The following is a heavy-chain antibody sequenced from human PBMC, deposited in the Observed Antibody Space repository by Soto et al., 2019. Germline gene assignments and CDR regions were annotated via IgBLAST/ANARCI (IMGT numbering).Heavy chain of an antibody. CDR1: GFTFSSYA. J-gene: IGHJ6*02. CDR3: AKNQGGYGDYEGDYYYYYGMDV. V-gene: IGHV3-23*01. D-gene: IGHD4-17*01. CDR2: ISGSGGST. Sequence: GGSLRLSCAASGFTFSSYAMSWVRQAPGKGLEWVSAISGSGGSTYYADSVKGRFTISRDNSKNTLYLQMNSLRAEDTAVYYCAKNQGGYGDYEGDYYYYYGMDVWGQGTTVTVSS.